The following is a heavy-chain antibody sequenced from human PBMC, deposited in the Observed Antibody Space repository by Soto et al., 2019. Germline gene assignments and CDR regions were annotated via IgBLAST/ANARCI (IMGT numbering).Heavy chain of an antibody. CDR3: AKGWPLRLGELSLYYFDY. J-gene: IGHJ4*02. Sequence: GGSLRLSCAASGFTFSSYAMSWVRQAPGKGLEWVSAISGSGGSTYYADSVKGRFTISRDNSKNTLYLQMNSLRAEDTAVYYCAKGWPLRLGELSLYYFDYWGQGTLVTVSS. D-gene: IGHD3-16*02. V-gene: IGHV3-23*01. CDR1: GFTFSSYA. CDR2: ISGSGGST.